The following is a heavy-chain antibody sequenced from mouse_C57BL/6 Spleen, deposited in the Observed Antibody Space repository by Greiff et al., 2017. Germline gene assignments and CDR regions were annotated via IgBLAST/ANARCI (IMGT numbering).Heavy chain of an antibody. V-gene: IGHV1-61*01. D-gene: IGHD2-4*01. CDR2: IYPSDSET. J-gene: IGHJ1*03. CDR3: ARDDYGSRDFDV. CDR1: GYTFTSYW. Sequence: QVQLQQPGAELVRPGSSVKLSCKASGYTFTSYWMDWVKQRPGQGLEWIGNIYPSDSETHYNQKFKDKATLTVDKSSSTAYMQLSSLTSEDSAAYYCARDDYGSRDFDVWGTGTTVTVSS.